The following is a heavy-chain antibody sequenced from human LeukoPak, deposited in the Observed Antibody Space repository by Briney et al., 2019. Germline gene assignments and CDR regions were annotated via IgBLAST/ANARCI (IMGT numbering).Heavy chain of an antibody. CDR2: ISSSSYI. CDR3: AELGITMIGGV. J-gene: IGHJ6*04. V-gene: IGHV3-21*01. Sequence: GGSLRLSCAASGFTFIAYSMNWVRQAPGKGLEWVSSISSSSYISYADSVKGRFTISRDNAKSSLYLQMNSLRAEDTAVYYCAELGITMIGGVWGKGTTVTISS. D-gene: IGHD3-10*02. CDR1: GFTFIAYS.